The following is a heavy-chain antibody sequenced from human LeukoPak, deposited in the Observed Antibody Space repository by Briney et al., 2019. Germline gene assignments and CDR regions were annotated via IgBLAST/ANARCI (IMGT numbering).Heavy chain of an antibody. D-gene: IGHD6-19*01. V-gene: IGHV3-48*03. CDR3: AREPEEYSSGWRPYYFDY. CDR1: GFTFSSYE. J-gene: IGHJ4*02. CDR2: ISSSGSTI. Sequence: GGSLGLSCAASGFTFSSYEMNWVRQAPGKGLEWVSYISSSGSTIYYADSVKGRFTISRDNAKNSLYLQMNSLRAEDTAVYYCAREPEEYSSGWRPYYFDYWGQGTLVTVSS.